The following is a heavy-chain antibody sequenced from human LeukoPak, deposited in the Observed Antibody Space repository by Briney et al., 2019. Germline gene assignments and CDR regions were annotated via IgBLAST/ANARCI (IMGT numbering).Heavy chain of an antibody. CDR2: ISAYSGNT. D-gene: IGHD3-22*01. Sequence: ASVKVSCKASGYTFTNYGISWVRQAPGQGLEWMGWISAYSGNTNYAQKLQGRVSMTTDTSTSTAYMELRSLRSDDTAVYYCARARLITHYYDSRGYYGYFDYWGQGTLVTLSS. CDR1: GYTFTNYG. V-gene: IGHV1-18*01. J-gene: IGHJ4*02. CDR3: ARARLITHYYDSRGYYGYFDY.